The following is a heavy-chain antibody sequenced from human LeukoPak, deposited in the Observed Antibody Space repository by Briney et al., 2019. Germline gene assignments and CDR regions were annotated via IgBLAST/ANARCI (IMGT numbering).Heavy chain of an antibody. CDR1: GFTFSSYS. J-gene: IGHJ4*02. CDR2: ISSSSSYI. CDR3: ARGLRYFDWSVRFDY. Sequence: KPGGSLRLSCAASGFTFSSYSMNWVRQAPGKGLEWVSSISSSSSYIYYADSVKGRFTISRDNAKNSLYLQMNSLRAEDMAVYYCARGLRYFDWSVRFDYWGQRTLVTAS. V-gene: IGHV3-21*01. D-gene: IGHD3-9*01.